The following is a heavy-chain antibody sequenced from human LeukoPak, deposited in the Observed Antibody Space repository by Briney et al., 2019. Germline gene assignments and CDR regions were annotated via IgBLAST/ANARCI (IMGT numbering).Heavy chain of an antibody. V-gene: IGHV1-2*02. Sequence: GAPVKVSCKASGYTFTGYYIFWVRQAPGQGLEWMGWINPNTGGTNYAQKFQGRVTMTRDTSISTAYMELSRLRSDDTAVYYCARAASIAAWGHDDWFDPWGQGTLVTVSS. J-gene: IGHJ5*02. D-gene: IGHD6-6*01. CDR2: INPNTGGT. CDR1: GYTFTGYY. CDR3: ARAASIAAWGHDDWFDP.